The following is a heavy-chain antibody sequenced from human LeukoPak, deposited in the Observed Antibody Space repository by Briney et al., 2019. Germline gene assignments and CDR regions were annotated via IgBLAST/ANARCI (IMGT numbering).Heavy chain of an antibody. J-gene: IGHJ4*02. CDR3: ARGSYNSKWY. Sequence: SQTLSLTCAISGDSVSSNSAAWSWIRQSPSRGLEWLGRTYYRSKWYNDYSVSVQSRLTIIADTSENQFSLELNSVTPEDTAVYYCARGSYNSKWYWGQGTLVTVSS. D-gene: IGHD3-10*01. CDR1: GDSVSSNSAA. V-gene: IGHV6-1*01. CDR2: TYYRSKWYN.